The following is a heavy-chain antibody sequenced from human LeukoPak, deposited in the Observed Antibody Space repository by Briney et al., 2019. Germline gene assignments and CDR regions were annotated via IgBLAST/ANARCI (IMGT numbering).Heavy chain of an antibody. CDR3: ARQANWGGLAAFDI. CDR2: INAGNGNT. J-gene: IGHJ3*02. CDR1: GYTFTIYA. D-gene: IGHD7-27*01. V-gene: IGHV1-3*01. Sequence: GASVNVSCKASGYTFTIYAMNWVRQAPGQRLEWMGWINAGNGNTKYSQKFQGRVTITRDTSASTAYMELSSLRSEDTAVYYCARQANWGGLAAFDIWGQGTMVTVSS.